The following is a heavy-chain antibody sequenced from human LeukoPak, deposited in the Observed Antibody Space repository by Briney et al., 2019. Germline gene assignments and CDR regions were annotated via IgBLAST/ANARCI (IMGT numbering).Heavy chain of an antibody. CDR3: ARGWVVAAPPRED. Sequence: GGSLRLSCAASGFTFSSYWMSWVRQAPGKGLEWVANIKQDGSEKYYVDSVKGRFTISRDNAKNSLYLQMNSLRAEDTAVYYCARGWVVAAPPREDWGQGTLVTVSS. J-gene: IGHJ1*01. CDR1: GFTFSSYW. V-gene: IGHV3-7*01. D-gene: IGHD2-15*01. CDR2: IKQDGSEK.